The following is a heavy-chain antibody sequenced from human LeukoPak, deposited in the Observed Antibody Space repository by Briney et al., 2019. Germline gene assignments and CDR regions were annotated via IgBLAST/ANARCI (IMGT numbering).Heavy chain of an antibody. J-gene: IGHJ4*02. Sequence: ASVKVSCKASGGTFSSYAISWVRQATGQGLEWMGGIIPIFGTANYAQKFQGRVTITADESTSTAYMELSSLRSEDTAVYYCARGNYSYYYDSRGPQLFDYWGQGSLVTVSS. V-gene: IGHV1-69*13. CDR1: GGTFSSYA. CDR3: ARGNYSYYYDSRGPQLFDY. D-gene: IGHD3-22*01. CDR2: IIPIFGTA.